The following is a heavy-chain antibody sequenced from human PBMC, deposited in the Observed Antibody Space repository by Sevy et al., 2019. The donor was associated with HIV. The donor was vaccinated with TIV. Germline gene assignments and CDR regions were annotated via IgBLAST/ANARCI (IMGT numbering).Heavy chain of an antibody. CDR2: INAGNGNT. CDR3: ARDYSGSGSYYISNWFDP. D-gene: IGHD3-10*01. J-gene: IGHJ5*02. Sequence: ASVKVSCKTSGYTFTTYAIHWVRQAPGQRLEWMGWINAGNGNTKYSQNFQGRATITRDTSASTAYMELSSLRVEDTAVYYCARDYSGSGSYYISNWFDPWGQGTLVTVSS. CDR1: GYTFTTYA. V-gene: IGHV1-3*01.